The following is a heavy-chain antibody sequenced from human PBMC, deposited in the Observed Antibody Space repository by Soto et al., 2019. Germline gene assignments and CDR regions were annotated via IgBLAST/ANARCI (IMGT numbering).Heavy chain of an antibody. CDR2: VYYSGST. J-gene: IGHJ4*02. V-gene: IGHV4-39*01. Sequence: QLQLQESGPGLVKPSETLSLTCTVSGGSISSSSYYWGWIRQPPGKGLEWIGSVYYSGSTYYKSSLKSRVTISVDTSKKQSSLNLSSVTTADTAVYYCARLPINSSRQHSFDSWGQGTLVTVSS. CDR3: ARLPINSSRQHSFDS. D-gene: IGHD6-13*01. CDR1: GGSISSSSYY.